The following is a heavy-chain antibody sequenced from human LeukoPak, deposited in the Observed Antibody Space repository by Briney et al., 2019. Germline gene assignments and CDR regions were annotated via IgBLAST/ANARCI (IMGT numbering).Heavy chain of an antibody. V-gene: IGHV3-48*02. J-gene: IGHJ4*02. Sequence: PGGSLRLSCEASGVTFSDYAMNWVRQAPGRGLEWLSYISSRSGPVMYYADSVKGRFTISRDNAKNSLYLQMNSLTDGDTAVYYCARQPELVTYFDYWGQGALVTVSS. CDR2: ISSRSGPVM. CDR3: ARQPELVTYFDY. CDR1: GVTFSDYA. D-gene: IGHD2-21*02.